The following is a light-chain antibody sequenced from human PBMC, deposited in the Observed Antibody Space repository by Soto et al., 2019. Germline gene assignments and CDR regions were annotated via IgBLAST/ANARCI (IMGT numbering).Light chain of an antibody. J-gene: IGKJ4*01. Sequence: EIVLTQSPATLSLSPGERATLSCRASQSVSSYLAWYQQKPGQAPRLLIYDASTRATGIPARFSGSGSGTDFTLTIISLEPEDFAVYYCQQRSNWPPSLTFGGGTKVEIK. CDR3: QQRSNWPPSLT. CDR2: DAS. CDR1: QSVSSY. V-gene: IGKV3-11*01.